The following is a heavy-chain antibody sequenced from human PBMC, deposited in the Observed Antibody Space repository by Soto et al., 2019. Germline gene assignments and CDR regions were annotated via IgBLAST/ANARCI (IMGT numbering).Heavy chain of an antibody. Sequence: ASVKVSCKASGYTFTIYDINWVRQATGQGLEWMGWMNPNSGNTGYAQKFQGRVTMTRNTSISTAYMELSSLRSEDTAVYYCAREVVVVAASSNWFDPWGQGTLVTVSS. D-gene: IGHD2-15*01. V-gene: IGHV1-8*01. CDR1: GYTFTIYD. CDR2: MNPNSGNT. J-gene: IGHJ5*02. CDR3: AREVVVVAASSNWFDP.